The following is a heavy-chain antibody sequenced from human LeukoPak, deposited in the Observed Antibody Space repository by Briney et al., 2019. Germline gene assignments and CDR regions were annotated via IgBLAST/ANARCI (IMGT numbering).Heavy chain of an antibody. CDR3: ARERAGYGGLDP. Sequence: AXVKVSCKASGYTFTGYYMHWVRQAPGQGLEWMGWINPNSGGTNYAQKFQGRVTMTRDTSISTAYMELSRLRSDDTAVYYCARERAGYGGLDPWGQGTLVTVSS. J-gene: IGHJ5*02. CDR2: INPNSGGT. CDR1: GYTFTGYY. D-gene: IGHD4-23*01. V-gene: IGHV1-2*02.